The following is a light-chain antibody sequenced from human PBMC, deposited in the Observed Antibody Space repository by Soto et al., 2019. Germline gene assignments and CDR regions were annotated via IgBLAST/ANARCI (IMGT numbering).Light chain of an antibody. CDR2: AAS. CDR1: QSISSF. Sequence: DIQMTQSPSSLSASVGDRVTITCRASQSISSFLNWYQQKPGKAPKLLISAASSLQSGVPSRFSGSGSGTDFTLTISSLQPEDFATYYCQQSYSTPVTFGLGTKLEIK. J-gene: IGKJ2*01. V-gene: IGKV1-39*01. CDR3: QQSYSTPVT.